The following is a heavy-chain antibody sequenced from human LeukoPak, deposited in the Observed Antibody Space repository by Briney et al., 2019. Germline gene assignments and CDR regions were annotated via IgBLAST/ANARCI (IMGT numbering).Heavy chain of an antibody. CDR3: ARASGITGTSRTSDDAFDI. V-gene: IGHV1-18*01. J-gene: IGHJ3*02. Sequence: ASLKVSCKASGYTLNTYGITWVRQAPGQGLEWMGWISGYNGNTNYAQKLQGRVTMTTDTSTSTAYMELRSLRSDDTAVYYCARASGITGTSRTSDDAFDIWGRGTMVTVSS. D-gene: IGHD1-7*01. CDR1: GYTLNTYG. CDR2: ISGYNGNT.